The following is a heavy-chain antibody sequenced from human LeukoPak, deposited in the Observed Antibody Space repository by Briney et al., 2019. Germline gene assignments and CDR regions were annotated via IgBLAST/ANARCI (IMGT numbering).Heavy chain of an antibody. V-gene: IGHV1-69*02. D-gene: IGHD3-10*01. CDR1: GYTLTELS. Sequence: ASVKVSCKVSGYTLTELSMHWVRQAPGQGLEWMGRIIPILGIANYAQKFQGRVTITADKSTSTAYMELSSLRSEDTAVYYCASADGITMVRGVTITPIDYWGQGTLVTVSS. CDR2: IIPILGIA. CDR3: ASADGITMVRGVTITPIDY. J-gene: IGHJ4*02.